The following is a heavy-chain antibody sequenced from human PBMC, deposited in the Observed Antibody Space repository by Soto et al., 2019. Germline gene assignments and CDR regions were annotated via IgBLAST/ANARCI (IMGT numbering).Heavy chain of an antibody. CDR2: IYYSGST. Sequence: SATLSLTCTVSGGSISSGDYYWSWNRQPPGKSLEWIGYIYYSGSTYYNPSLKSRVTISVDTSKNQCSLKLSSVTAADTAVYYCXNEPVSITIFGVNGMDVWGQGTTVTVSS. J-gene: IGHJ6*02. V-gene: IGHV4-30-4*01. D-gene: IGHD3-3*01. CDR1: GGSISSGDYY. CDR3: XNEPVSITIFGVNGMDV.